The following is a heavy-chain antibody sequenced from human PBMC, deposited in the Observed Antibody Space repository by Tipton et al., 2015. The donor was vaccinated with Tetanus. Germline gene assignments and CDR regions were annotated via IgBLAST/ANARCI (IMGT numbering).Heavy chain of an antibody. J-gene: IGHJ4*02. V-gene: IGHV5-51*01. CDR1: GYDFNYYW. CDR3: ASFSDGYFDY. D-gene: IGHD2-15*01. Sequence: QLVQSGAEVKKPGESLKISCKASGYDFNYYWIGWVRQMPGKGLEWMGLIYPDDSDTRYSPSFQGQVTFSADGSISTACLQWSSLKASDTAIYYCASFSDGYFDYWGQGTLVTVSS. CDR2: IYPDDSDT.